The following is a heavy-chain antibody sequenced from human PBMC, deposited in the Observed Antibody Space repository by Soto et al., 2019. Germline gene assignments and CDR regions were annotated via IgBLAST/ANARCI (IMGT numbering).Heavy chain of an antibody. J-gene: IGHJ6*01. V-gene: IGHV3-15*01. CDR3: AREVFEVVPTPIRAYSHGMDV. CDR2: IKSKGNGGTA. Sequence: GGSLRLSCAASGFTINNAWMSWVRQAPGKGLEWVGRIKSKGNGGTADYAAPVKGRFTISRDDSKNMLYLQMNSLSVEDTAVYYCAREVFEVVPTPIRAYSHGMDVWGQGTTVTVS. CDR1: GFTINNAW. D-gene: IGHD2-2*02.